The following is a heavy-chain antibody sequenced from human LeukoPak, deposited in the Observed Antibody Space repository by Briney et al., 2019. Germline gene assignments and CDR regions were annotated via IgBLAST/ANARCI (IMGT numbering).Heavy chain of an antibody. D-gene: IGHD3-22*01. Sequence: SETLSLTCTVSGGSISSSSYCWGWIRQPPGKGLEWIGSIYYSGSTYYNPSLKSRVTISVDTSKNQFSLKLSSVTAADTAVYYCARRYYYDSSGYFDYWGQGTLVTVSS. CDR2: IYYSGST. V-gene: IGHV4-39*01. J-gene: IGHJ4*02. CDR1: GGSISSSSYC. CDR3: ARRYYYDSSGYFDY.